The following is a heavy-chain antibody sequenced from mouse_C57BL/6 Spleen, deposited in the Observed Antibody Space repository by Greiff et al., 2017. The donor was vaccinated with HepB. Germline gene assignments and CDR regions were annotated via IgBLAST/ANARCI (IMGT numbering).Heavy chain of an antibody. D-gene: IGHD1-1*01. V-gene: IGHV1-50*01. J-gene: IGHJ4*01. Sequence: QVQLQQPGAELVKPGASVKLSCKASGYTFTSYWMQWVKQRPGQGLEWIGEIDPSDSYTNYKQKFKGKATLTVDTSSRTAYMQLSSLTSEDSAVYYCARGVLRGYAMDYWGQGTSVTVSS. CDR2: IDPSDSYT. CDR1: GYTFTSYW. CDR3: ARGVLRGYAMDY.